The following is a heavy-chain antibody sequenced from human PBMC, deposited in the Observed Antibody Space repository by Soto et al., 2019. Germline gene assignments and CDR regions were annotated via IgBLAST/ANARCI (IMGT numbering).Heavy chain of an antibody. D-gene: IGHD6-6*01. CDR3: FKYPWKYSSPLPV. CDR2: ISYDGSNK. J-gene: IGHJ3*01. CDR1: GFTFSSYG. Sequence: GGALRLSCAASGFTFSSYGMHWVRQAPGKGLEWVAVISYDGSNKYYADSVKGRFTISRDNSKNTLYLQMNSLRAEDTAVYYCFKYPWKYSSPLPVWGQGTMVTV. V-gene: IGHV3-30*03.